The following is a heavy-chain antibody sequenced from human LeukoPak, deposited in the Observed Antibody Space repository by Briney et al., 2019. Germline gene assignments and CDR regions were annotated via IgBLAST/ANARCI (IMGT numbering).Heavy chain of an antibody. D-gene: IGHD2-15*01. Sequence: GASVKVSCKASGYTFTGYYMHWVRQAPGQGLEWMGWINPNSGGTNYAQKFQGRVTMTRDTSISTAYMELSRLRSDDTAVYYCARALKYLDDIVVVVAASNWFDPWGQGTLVTVSS. CDR2: INPNSGGT. V-gene: IGHV1-2*02. CDR3: ARALKYLDDIVVVVAASNWFDP. J-gene: IGHJ5*02. CDR1: GYTFTGYY.